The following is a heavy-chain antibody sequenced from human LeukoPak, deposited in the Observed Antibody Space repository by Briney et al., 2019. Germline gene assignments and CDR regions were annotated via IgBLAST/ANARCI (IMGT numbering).Heavy chain of an antibody. V-gene: IGHV3-7*01. D-gene: IGHD2-8*01. CDR1: GFIFSGYW. CDR3: AREDCTIGAVCSSLLDH. CDR2: IKQDGGET. J-gene: IGHJ4*02. Sequence: PGGSLRLSCAASGFIFSGYWMSWVRQVPRKGLEWVANIKQDGGETYYVDSVKGRFTISRDNAKKSLYLQMNSLRGEDTAVYYCAREDCTIGAVCSSLLDHWGRGTLVTVSS.